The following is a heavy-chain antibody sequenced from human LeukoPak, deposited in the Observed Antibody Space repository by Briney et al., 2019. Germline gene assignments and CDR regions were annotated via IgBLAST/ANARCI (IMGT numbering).Heavy chain of an antibody. Sequence: SETLSLTCAVSGGSLSGYYWTWIRQPPGKGLEWIGEINHSGSTNYNPSLKSRVTISVDTSRKQFFLRLSSVTAADTAMYYCARTPNYYGSGRTDYWGRGTLVTVSS. D-gene: IGHD3-10*01. V-gene: IGHV4-34*01. CDR3: ARTPNYYGSGRTDY. CDR2: INHSGST. J-gene: IGHJ4*02. CDR1: GGSLSGYY.